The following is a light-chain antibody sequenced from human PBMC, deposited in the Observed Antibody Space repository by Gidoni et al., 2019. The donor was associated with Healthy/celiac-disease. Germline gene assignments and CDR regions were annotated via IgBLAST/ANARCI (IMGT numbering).Light chain of an antibody. CDR3: QQYNSYSCT. CDR1: QSISSW. V-gene: IGKV1-5*03. Sequence: DIQMTQSPSTLSASVGDRVTITCRASQSISSWLAWYQQKQGKAPKLLIYKASSLESGVPSRFSGSGSGTEFTLTISSLQPDDFATYYCQQYNSYSCTFGQGTKVEIK. CDR2: KAS. J-gene: IGKJ1*01.